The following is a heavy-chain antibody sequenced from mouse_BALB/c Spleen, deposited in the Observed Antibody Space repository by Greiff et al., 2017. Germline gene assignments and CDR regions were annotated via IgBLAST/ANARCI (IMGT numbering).Heavy chain of an antibody. D-gene: IGHD2-1*01. CDR3: ARGNYYYAMDY. CDR1: GFTFSDYG. CDR2: ISNLAYSI. Sequence: EVQLVESGGGLVQPGGSRKLSCAASGFTFSDYGMAWVRQAPGKGPEWVAFISNLAYSIYYADTVTGRFTISRENAKNTLYLEMSSLRSEDTAMYYCARGNYYYAMDYWGQGTSVTVSA. V-gene: IGHV5-15*02. J-gene: IGHJ4*01.